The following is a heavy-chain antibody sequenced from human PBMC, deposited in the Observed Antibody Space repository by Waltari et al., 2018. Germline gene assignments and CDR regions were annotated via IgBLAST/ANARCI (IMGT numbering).Heavy chain of an antibody. J-gene: IGHJ6*03. CDR3: AKSDPYYYYMDV. CDR2: IYSGGSST. CDR1: GFTFSSYA. V-gene: IGHV3-23*03. Sequence: EVQLLESGGGLVQPGGSLRLSCAASGFTFSSYAMSWVRQAPGKGLEWVSVIYSGGSSTYYADSVKGRFTISRDNSKNTLYLQMNSLRAEDTAVYYCAKSDPYYYYMDVWGKGTTVTVSS.